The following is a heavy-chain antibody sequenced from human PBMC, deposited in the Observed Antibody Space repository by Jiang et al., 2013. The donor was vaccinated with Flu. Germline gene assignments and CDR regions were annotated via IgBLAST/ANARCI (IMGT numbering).Heavy chain of an antibody. D-gene: IGHD6-19*01. J-gene: IGHJ4*02. Sequence: LEWMGWINAGNDYTKYSQKFQGRVTITRDTSASAAYMELTSLTSEDTAVYYCAREEWDYSSGWFRNFDYWGQGTLVTVSS. CDR3: AREEWDYSSGWFRNFDY. CDR2: INAGNDYT. V-gene: IGHV1-3*01.